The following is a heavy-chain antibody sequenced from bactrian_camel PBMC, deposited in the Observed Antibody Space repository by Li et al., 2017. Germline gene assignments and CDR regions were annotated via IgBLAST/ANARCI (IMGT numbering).Heavy chain of an antibody. D-gene: IGHD8*01. CDR2: IDTDGAT. CDR1: GFRITTYC. Sequence: HVQLVESGGGSVQAGGSLKLSCVASGFRITTYCMAWFRQTTGKEREGVASIDTDGATKYASAVKGRFTVARDNAKNTLYLQMNSLKPEDTAMYYCAADAGPCLGRRTWTSAYRYDYWGQGTQVTVS. CDR3: AADAGPCLGRRTWTSAYRYDY. V-gene: IGHV3S53*01. J-gene: IGHJ4*01.